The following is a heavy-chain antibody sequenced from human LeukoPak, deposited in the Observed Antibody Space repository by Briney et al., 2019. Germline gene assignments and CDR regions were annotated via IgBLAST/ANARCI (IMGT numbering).Heavy chain of an antibody. Sequence: GGSLRLSCAASGFTFSSYSMNWVRQAPGKGLEWVSSISSSSSYIYYADSVKGRFTISRDNAKNSLYLQMNSLRAEDTAVYYCARDGPRYSGSYKHLDDAFDIWGQGTMVTVSS. CDR3: ARDGPRYSGSYKHLDDAFDI. J-gene: IGHJ3*02. V-gene: IGHV3-21*01. CDR1: GFTFSSYS. D-gene: IGHD1-26*01. CDR2: ISSSSSYI.